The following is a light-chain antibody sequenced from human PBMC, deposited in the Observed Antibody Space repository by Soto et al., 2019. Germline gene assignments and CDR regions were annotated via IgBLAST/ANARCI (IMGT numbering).Light chain of an antibody. CDR1: SSDAGGYNY. Sequence: QSALNQPASVSGSPGQSITISCTGTSSDAGGYNYVSWYQQHPGKAPKLMIYDVSNRPSGVSNRFSGSKSGNTASLTISGLQAEDEADYYCSSYTSSSTYVFGTGTKVTVL. CDR3: SSYTSSSTYV. CDR2: DVS. J-gene: IGLJ1*01. V-gene: IGLV2-14*01.